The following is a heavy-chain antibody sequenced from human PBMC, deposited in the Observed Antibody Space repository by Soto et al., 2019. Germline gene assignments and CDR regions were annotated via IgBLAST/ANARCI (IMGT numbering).Heavy chain of an antibody. V-gene: IGHV1-18*01. J-gene: IGHJ4*02. D-gene: IGHD3-3*01. Sequence: ASMKVSCKASGYTFTSYGISWLRQAPGQGLEWMGWISAYNGNTNYAQKLQGRVTMTTDTSTSTAYMELRSLRSDDTAVYYCARDDCWSGYPALFDYWGQGTLVTVSS. CDR1: GYTFTSYG. CDR2: ISAYNGNT. CDR3: ARDDCWSGYPALFDY.